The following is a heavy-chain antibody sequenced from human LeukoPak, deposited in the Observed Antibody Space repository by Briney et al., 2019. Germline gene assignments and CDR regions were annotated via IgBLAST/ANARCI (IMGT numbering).Heavy chain of an antibody. D-gene: IGHD6-13*01. CDR3: ARDSAAGRGSGWFDP. Sequence: GASVKVSCKASGYTFTGYYMHWVRQAPGQGLEWMGWINPNSGGTNYARKFQGRVTMTRDTSISTAYMELSRLRSDDTAVYYCARDSAAGRGSGWFDPWGQGTLVTVSS. CDR1: GYTFTGYY. V-gene: IGHV1-2*02. J-gene: IGHJ5*02. CDR2: INPNSGGT.